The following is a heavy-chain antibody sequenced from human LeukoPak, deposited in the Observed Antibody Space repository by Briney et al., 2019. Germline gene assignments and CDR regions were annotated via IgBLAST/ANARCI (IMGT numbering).Heavy chain of an antibody. D-gene: IGHD2-2*01. J-gene: IGHJ3*02. Sequence: SETLSLTCTVSGGSISSSSYYWGWIRQPPGKGLEWIGSIYYSGSTYYNPSLKSRVTISVDTSKNPFSLKLSSVTAADTAVYYCARPTGGDIVVVPAAIPHDAFDIWGQGTMVTVSS. CDR2: IYYSGST. V-gene: IGHV4-39*01. CDR1: GGSISSSSYY. CDR3: ARPTGGDIVVVPAAIPHDAFDI.